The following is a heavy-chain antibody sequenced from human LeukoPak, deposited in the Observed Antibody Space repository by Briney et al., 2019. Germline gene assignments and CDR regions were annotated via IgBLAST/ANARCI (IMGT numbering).Heavy chain of an antibody. D-gene: IGHD3-22*01. Sequence: ASVKVSCKASGYTFTGYYMHWVRQAPGQGLEWMGWINPNSGGTNYAQKLQGRVTMTTDTSTRTAHMELRSLRSDDTAVYYCARVYDSIGYYYSDYWGQGTLVTVSS. CDR1: GYTFTGYY. CDR3: ARVYDSIGYYYSDY. V-gene: IGHV1-2*02. J-gene: IGHJ4*02. CDR2: INPNSGGT.